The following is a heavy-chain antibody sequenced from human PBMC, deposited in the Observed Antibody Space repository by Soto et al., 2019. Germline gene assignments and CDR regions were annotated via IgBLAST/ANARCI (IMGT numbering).Heavy chain of an antibody. Sequence: GGSLRLSCSASGFTFTNYAIHWIRQAPGKGLEYVSAISSTGGSTYYADSVKGRFTVSRDNSKNTVYLQMSSLRSEDSAVYYCVARYCSSTTCYQVDYWGQGTLVTVSS. V-gene: IGHV3-64D*06. CDR3: VARYCSSTTCYQVDY. CDR1: GFTFTNYA. J-gene: IGHJ4*02. D-gene: IGHD2-2*01. CDR2: ISSTGGST.